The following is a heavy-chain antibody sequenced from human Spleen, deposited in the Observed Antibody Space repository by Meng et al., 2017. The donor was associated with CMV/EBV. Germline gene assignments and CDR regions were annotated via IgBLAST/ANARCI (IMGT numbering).Heavy chain of an antibody. Sequence: GESLKISCAASGFTFSSYSMNWVRQAPGKGLEWVSSISSSSSYIYYADSVKGRFAISRDDSKNTLYLQMNNLRTEDTAVYFCARERTVTTNYYYFGMDVWGQGTTVTVSS. CDR3: ARERTVTTNYYYFGMDV. V-gene: IGHV3-21*06. CDR1: GFTFSSYS. CDR2: ISSSSSYI. J-gene: IGHJ6*02. D-gene: IGHD4-11*01.